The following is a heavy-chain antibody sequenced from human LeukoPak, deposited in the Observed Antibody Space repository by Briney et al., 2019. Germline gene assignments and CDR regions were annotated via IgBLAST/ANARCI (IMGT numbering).Heavy chain of an antibody. D-gene: IGHD6-13*01. CDR3: ARDRHCTTWYDLDY. CDR1: GFTFSSYF. Sequence: GGSLRLSCAASGFTFSSYFMTWVRQAPGKGLEWVANIKQDGSEKYYVDSVKGRFTISRDNAQNSLFLQMDSLRAEDTAVYYCARDRHCTTWYDLDYWGQGTLVTVSS. CDR2: IKQDGSEK. V-gene: IGHV3-7*01. J-gene: IGHJ4*02.